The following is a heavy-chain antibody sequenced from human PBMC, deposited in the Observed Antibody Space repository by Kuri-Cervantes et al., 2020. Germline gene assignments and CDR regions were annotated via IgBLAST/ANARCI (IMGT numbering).Heavy chain of an antibody. D-gene: IGHD2-21*02. CDR2: INPNSGGT. J-gene: IGHJ3*02. CDR3: ASHHIVVVTAISWAESDAFDI. Sequence: ASVKVSCKASGYTFTGYYMHWVRQAPGQGLEWMGWINPNSGGTNYAQKFQGRVTMTRDTSISTAYMELSSLRSEDTAVYYCASHHIVVVTAISWAESDAFDIWGQGTMVTVSS. CDR1: GYTFTGYY. V-gene: IGHV1-2*02.